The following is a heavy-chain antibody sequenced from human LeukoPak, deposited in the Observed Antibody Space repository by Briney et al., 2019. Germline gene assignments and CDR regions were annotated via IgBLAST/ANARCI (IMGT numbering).Heavy chain of an antibody. Sequence: SLKVSCKASGGTFSSYAISWGRQAPGQGLEWMGGIIPIFGTANYAQKFQGRVTITAEESTSTAYMELSSLRSEDTAVYYCARTYYDFWSGHGFDYWGQGTLVTVSS. CDR1: GGTFSSYA. CDR2: IIPIFGTA. CDR3: ARTYYDFWSGHGFDY. D-gene: IGHD3-3*01. J-gene: IGHJ4*02. V-gene: IGHV1-69*13.